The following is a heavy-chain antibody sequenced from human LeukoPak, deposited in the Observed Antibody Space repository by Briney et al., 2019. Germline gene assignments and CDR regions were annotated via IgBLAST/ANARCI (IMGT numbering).Heavy chain of an antibody. Sequence: PGGSLRLSRAASGFTFGDYAMHWVRQAPGKGLEWVSGISWNSGSIGYADSVKGRFTISRDNAKNSLYLQMNSLRAEDTALYYCAKDLWGGLVAGPFDYWGQGTLVTVSS. V-gene: IGHV3-9*01. CDR1: GFTFGDYA. CDR2: ISWNSGSI. CDR3: AKDLWGGLVAGPFDY. D-gene: IGHD6-19*01. J-gene: IGHJ4*02.